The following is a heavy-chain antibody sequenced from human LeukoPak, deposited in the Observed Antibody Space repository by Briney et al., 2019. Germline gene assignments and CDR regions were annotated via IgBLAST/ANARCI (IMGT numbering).Heavy chain of an antibody. CDR1: GGSISSYY. V-gene: IGHV4-59*08. Sequence: SETLSLTCTVSGGSISSYYWSWIRQPPGKGLEWIGYIYYSGSTNYNPSLKSRVTISVDTSKNQFSLKLSSVTAADTAVHYCARHLPPFDPWGQGTLVTVSS. CDR2: IYYSGST. J-gene: IGHJ5*02. CDR3: ARHLPPFDP.